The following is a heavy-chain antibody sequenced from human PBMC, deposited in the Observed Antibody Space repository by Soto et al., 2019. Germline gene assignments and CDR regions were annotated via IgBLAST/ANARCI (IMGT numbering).Heavy chain of an antibody. CDR1: GGSVSSANYY. J-gene: IGHJ4*02. Sequence: PSETLSLTCAVSGGSVSSANYYWSWIRQPPGKGLEWIGYIYYSGSTNYNPSLTSRVTISRDTSKNHFSLKLSSVTAADTAIYYCARASGGYNDPCFVYWCPGTLVTVFS. CDR2: IYYSGST. V-gene: IGHV4-61*03. D-gene: IGHD6-25*01. CDR3: ARASGGYNDPCFVY.